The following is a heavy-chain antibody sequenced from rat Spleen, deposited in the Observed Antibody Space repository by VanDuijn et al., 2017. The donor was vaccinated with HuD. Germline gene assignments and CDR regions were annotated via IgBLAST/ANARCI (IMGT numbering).Heavy chain of an antibody. Sequence: QVQLKESGPGLVLPSQTLSLTCTVSGFSLSSNGVNWVRQPPGKGLEWIATISTGGYTFYNSALKSRLNISRDTSKSQVFLKMDSPQTEDTAIYFCTRDHSYWGSYYPGGFAYWGQGTLVTVSS. V-gene: IGHV2S12*01. D-gene: IGHD1-12*01. J-gene: IGHJ3*01. CDR3: TRDHSYWGSYYPGGFAY. CDR1: GFSLSSNG. CDR2: ISTGGYT.